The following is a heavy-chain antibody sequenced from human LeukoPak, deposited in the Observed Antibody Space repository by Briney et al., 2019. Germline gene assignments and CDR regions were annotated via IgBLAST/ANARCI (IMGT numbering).Heavy chain of an antibody. CDR1: GGSISSYY. V-gene: IGHV4-59*08. CDR3: ARHERKRLMDSDY. CDR2: IYNSGRT. J-gene: IGHJ4*02. D-gene: IGHD2-8*01. Sequence: SETLSLTCTVSGGSISSYYCSWIRQPPGKGLEWIGYIYNSGRTNYNPSLKSRVNISVDTSNNLFSLKLSSVTAADTAVYYCARHERKRLMDSDYWGQGTLVAVSS.